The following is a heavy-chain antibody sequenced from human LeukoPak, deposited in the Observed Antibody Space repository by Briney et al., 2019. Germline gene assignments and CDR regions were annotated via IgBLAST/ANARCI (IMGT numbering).Heavy chain of an antibody. CDR1: GGSISSYY. V-gene: IGHV4-4*07. D-gene: IGHD3-3*01. Sequence: KPSETLSLTCTVSGGSISSYYWSWIRQPAGKGLEWIGRIYTSGSTNYNPSLKSRVTMSVDTSKNQFSLKLSSVTAADTAVYYCARGPILRFLEWSDWYFDLWGRGTLVTVSS. CDR2: IYTSGST. J-gene: IGHJ2*01. CDR3: ARGPILRFLEWSDWYFDL.